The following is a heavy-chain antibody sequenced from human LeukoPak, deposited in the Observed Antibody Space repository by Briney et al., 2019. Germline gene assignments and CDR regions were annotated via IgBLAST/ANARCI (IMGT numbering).Heavy chain of an antibody. V-gene: IGHV4-39*07. CDR3: AREPSRGYSSGWYDY. Sequence: SETLSLTCTVSGGSISSYYWSWIRQPPGKGLEWIGSLYHTGSTDYNPSLKSRVTISVDTSKNQFSLKLSSVTAADTAVYYCAREPSRGYSSGWYDYWGQGTLVTVSS. D-gene: IGHD6-19*01. J-gene: IGHJ4*02. CDR1: GGSISSYY. CDR2: LYHTGST.